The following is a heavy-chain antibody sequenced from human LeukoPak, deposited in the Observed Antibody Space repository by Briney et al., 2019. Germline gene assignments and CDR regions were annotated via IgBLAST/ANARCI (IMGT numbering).Heavy chain of an antibody. D-gene: IGHD3-3*01. J-gene: IGHJ6*02. CDR2: IYYSGST. CDR1: GGFVSSNY. Sequence: SETLSLTCTVSGGFVSSNYWSWIRQPPGKGLEWIGYIYYSGSTNYNPSLKSRVTISEDTFKNQFSLKLTSVTAADTAVYYCARSRDDFWSGYYGMDVWGQGTTVTVSS. V-gene: IGHV4-59*02. CDR3: ARSRDDFWSGYYGMDV.